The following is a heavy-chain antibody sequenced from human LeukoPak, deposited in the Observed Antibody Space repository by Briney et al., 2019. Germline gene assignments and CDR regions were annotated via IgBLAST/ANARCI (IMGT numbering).Heavy chain of an antibody. CDR1: GFTFSSHW. J-gene: IGHJ4*02. CDR3: ARALSPGHYDSSVDY. CDR2: IKQDGSEK. Sequence: GGSLRLSCAASGFTFSSHWMSWVRQAPGKGLEWVANIKQDGSEKYYVDSVKGRFTISRDNAKNSLYLQMNSLRDEDMAVYYCARALSPGHYDSSVDYWGQGTLVTVSS. V-gene: IGHV3-7*01. D-gene: IGHD3-22*01.